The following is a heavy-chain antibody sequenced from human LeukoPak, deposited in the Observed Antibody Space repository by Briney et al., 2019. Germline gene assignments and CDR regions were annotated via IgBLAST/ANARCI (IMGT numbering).Heavy chain of an antibody. V-gene: IGHV3-30-3*02. CDR2: ISYDGSNK. D-gene: IGHD1-26*01. CDR1: GFTFSSYA. Sequence: GGSLRLSCAASGFTFSSYAMHWVRQAPGKGLEWVAVISYDGSNKYYADSVKGRFTISRDNSKNTLYLQMNSLRAEDTAVYYCAKSIVGITLRVGFDYWGQGTLVAVSS. CDR3: AKSIVGITLRVGFDY. J-gene: IGHJ4*02.